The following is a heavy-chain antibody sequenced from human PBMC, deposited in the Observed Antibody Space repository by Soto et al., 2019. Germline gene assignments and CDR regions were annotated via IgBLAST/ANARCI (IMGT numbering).Heavy chain of an antibody. D-gene: IGHD6-19*01. CDR2: ISSSSRTI. CDR1: GFTFSSYG. J-gene: IGHJ6*02. V-gene: IGHV3-48*02. Sequence: SLRLSCAASGFTFSSYGMHWIRQAPGKGLEWVSYISSSSRTIYYADSVKGRFTISRDNAKNSLYLQMNSLRDEDTAVYYCARDSSGWTYYYYGMDVWGQGTTVTVSS. CDR3: ARDSSGWTYYYYGMDV.